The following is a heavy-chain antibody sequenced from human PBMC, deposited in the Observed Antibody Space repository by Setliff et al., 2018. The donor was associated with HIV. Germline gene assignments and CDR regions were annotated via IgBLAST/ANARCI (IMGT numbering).Heavy chain of an antibody. V-gene: IGHV1-18*01. CDR1: GFAFTNYG. CDR2: ISAYSGET. CDR3: ARGWDYGVRKPED. J-gene: IGHJ4*02. Sequence: ASVKVSCKTSGFAFTNYGFTWVRQAPGQGLEWMGWISAYSGETFSTLKFRDRVTLTTDTSTNTAHMELRSLTFGDTAVYFCARGWDYGVRKPEDWGQGTLVTVSS. D-gene: IGHD3-10*01.